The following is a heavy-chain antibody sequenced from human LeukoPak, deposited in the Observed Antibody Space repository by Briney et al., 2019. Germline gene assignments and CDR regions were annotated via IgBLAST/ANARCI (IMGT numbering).Heavy chain of an antibody. CDR2: IWYDGSNK. CDR3: ARINSSSWYYFDY. V-gene: IGHV3-33*01. D-gene: IGHD6-13*01. CDR1: GFTFSSYG. J-gene: IGHJ4*02. Sequence: PGRSLRLSCAASGFTFSSYGMHWVRQAPGKGLEWVAVIWYDGSNKYYADSVKGRFTISRDNSKNTLYLQMNSLRAEDTAVYYCARINSSSWYYFDYWGQGTVVTVSS.